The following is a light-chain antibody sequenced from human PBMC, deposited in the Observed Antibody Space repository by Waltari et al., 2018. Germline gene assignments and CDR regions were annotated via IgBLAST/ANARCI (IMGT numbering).Light chain of an antibody. CDR1: SSNIGAGYD. CDR3: QSYDSSLSGVV. V-gene: IGLV1-40*01. Sequence: QSVLTQPPSVSAGPGQRVTISCTGSSSNIGAGYDVQWYQHLPGEAPELLIYAKHNRPSGAADRISASKSVTSASLARTRRQAADEAVYHCQSYDSSLSGVVFGGGTKLTVL. CDR2: AKH. J-gene: IGLJ2*01.